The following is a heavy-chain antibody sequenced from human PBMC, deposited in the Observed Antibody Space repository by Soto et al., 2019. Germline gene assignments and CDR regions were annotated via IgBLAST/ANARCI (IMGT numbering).Heavy chain of an antibody. CDR3: ARRYGYSFDY. J-gene: IGHJ4*02. V-gene: IGHV4-59*08. D-gene: IGHD1-1*01. CDR2: IYYSGST. CDR1: GGSISSYY. Sequence: QEQLQESGPGLVKPSETLSLTCTVSGGSISSYYWSWIRQPPGKGLEWIGYIYYSGSTNYDPSLKSRVTISVDTSKNQFSLKLSSVTAADMAVYYCARRYGYSFDYWGQGTLVTVSS.